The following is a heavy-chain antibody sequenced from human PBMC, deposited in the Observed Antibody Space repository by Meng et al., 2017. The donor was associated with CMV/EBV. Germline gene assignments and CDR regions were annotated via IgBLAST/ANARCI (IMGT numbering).Heavy chain of an antibody. J-gene: IGHJ6*02. D-gene: IGHD6-13*01. CDR3: ARDGYSSSWYGPGYYYYYYGMDV. CDR1: GGSFSGYY. CDR2: INHSGST. Sequence: SETLSLTCAVYGGSFSGYYWSWIRQPPGKGLEWIGEINHSGSTNYNPSLKSRVTISVDTSKNQFSLKLSSVTAADTAVYYCARDGYSSSWYGPGYYYYYYGMDVWGQGTTVTVSS. V-gene: IGHV4-34*01.